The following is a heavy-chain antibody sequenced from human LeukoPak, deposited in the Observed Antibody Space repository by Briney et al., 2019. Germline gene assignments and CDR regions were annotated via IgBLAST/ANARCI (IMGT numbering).Heavy chain of an antibody. D-gene: IGHD3-22*01. CDR2: IDWDDNK. CDR3: ARDTYYYDSSGYEAPKDALDI. J-gene: IGHJ3*02. CDR1: GFSLSTSGVG. Sequence: CGPTLVNPTQTLTLTCTFSGFSLSTSGVGVGWIRQPLGKALVGLTPIDWDDNKYYSTSLKTTLTISKDTSKNQVVLTMTNMAPVDTATYYCARDTYYYDSSGYEAPKDALDIWGQGTMVTVSS. V-gene: IGHV2-70*01.